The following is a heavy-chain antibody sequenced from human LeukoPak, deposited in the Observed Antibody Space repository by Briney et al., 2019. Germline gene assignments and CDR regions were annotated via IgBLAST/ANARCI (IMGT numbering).Heavy chain of an antibody. D-gene: IGHD6-13*01. CDR3: AKDSSSWVGRVDY. J-gene: IGHJ4*02. Sequence: PGGSLRLSCAASGFTFDDYAMHWVRHAPGKGLEWVSGISWNSGSIGYADSVKGRFTISRDNAKNSLYLQMNSLRAEDTALYYCAKDSSSWVGRVDYWGQGTLVTVSS. V-gene: IGHV3-9*01. CDR1: GFTFDDYA. CDR2: ISWNSGSI.